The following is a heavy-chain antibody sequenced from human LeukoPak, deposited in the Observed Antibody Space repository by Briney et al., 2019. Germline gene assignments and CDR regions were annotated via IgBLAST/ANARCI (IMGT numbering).Heavy chain of an antibody. V-gene: IGHV3-23*01. CDR3: AKDTSIGRYCTNGVCSPFDY. CDR1: GFTFTNYV. Sequence: GGSLRLSCAASGFTFTNYVMTWVRQAPGKGLEWVSAILGTGGRTDCANSVKGRFTISRDNSKNTLYLQMNSLRAEDTAVYYCAKDTSIGRYCTNGVCSPFDYWGQGTLVTVSS. D-gene: IGHD2-8*01. CDR2: ILGTGGRT. J-gene: IGHJ4*02.